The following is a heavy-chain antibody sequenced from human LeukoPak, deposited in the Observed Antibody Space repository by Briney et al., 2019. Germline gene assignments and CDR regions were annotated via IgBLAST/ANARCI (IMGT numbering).Heavy chain of an antibody. CDR1: GGSFSGYY. V-gene: IGHV4-34*01. CDR3: VGGRYYFDY. J-gene: IGHJ4*02. CDR2: INHSGST. D-gene: IGHD2-15*01. Sequence: PSETLSLTCAVYGGSFSGYYWSWIRQPPGKGLEWIGEINHSGSTNYNPSLKSRVTISVDTSKNQFSLMLSSVTAADTAVYYCVGGRYYFDYWGQGTLVTVSS.